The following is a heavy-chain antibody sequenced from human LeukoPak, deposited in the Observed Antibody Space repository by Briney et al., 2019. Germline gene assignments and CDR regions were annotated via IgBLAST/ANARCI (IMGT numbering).Heavy chain of an antibody. V-gene: IGHV3-33*01. CDR1: GFTFSSYG. J-gene: IGHJ6*02. Sequence: PGRSLRLSCAASGFTFSSYGMHWVRQAPGKGLEWVAVIWYDGSNKYYADSVKGRFTISRDNSKNTLYLQMNSLRAEDTAVYYCAGWDTAVDYYYYGMDVWGQGTTVTVSS. CDR3: AGWDTAVDYYYYGMDV. CDR2: IWYDGSNK. D-gene: IGHD5-18*01.